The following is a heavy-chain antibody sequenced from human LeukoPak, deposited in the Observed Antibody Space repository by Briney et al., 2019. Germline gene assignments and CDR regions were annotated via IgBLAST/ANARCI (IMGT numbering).Heavy chain of an antibody. V-gene: IGHV3-7*01. D-gene: IGHD2-2*01. CDR3: ARVQRKYQLPRLNDYDYMDV. Sequence: GGSLRLSCAASGFSFSSHWMSWVRQAPGKGLEWVANIKQDVSEKYYVDSVKGRFTISRDNAKNSLYLQMNSLRAEDTAVYYCARVQRKYQLPRLNDYDYMDVWGKGTTVTISS. J-gene: IGHJ6*03. CDR1: GFSFSSHW. CDR2: IKQDVSEK.